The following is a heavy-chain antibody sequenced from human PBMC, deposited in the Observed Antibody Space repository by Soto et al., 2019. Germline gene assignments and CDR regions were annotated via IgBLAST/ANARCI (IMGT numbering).Heavy chain of an antibody. CDR1: GGTLSRSA. V-gene: IGHV1-69*01. J-gene: IGHJ4*02. CDR2: IIPIFGPA. D-gene: IGHD6-13*01. CDR3: WTGSSWTKVDS. Sequence: QVQLVQSGAEVKKPGSSVKVSCKASGGTLSRSAISWVRQAPGQGLEWMGGIIPIFGPAIYAQKFRGRVSIIADESTRTAYMEMSSLRSEDTAVYYCWTGSSWTKVDSWGQGTLVTVSS.